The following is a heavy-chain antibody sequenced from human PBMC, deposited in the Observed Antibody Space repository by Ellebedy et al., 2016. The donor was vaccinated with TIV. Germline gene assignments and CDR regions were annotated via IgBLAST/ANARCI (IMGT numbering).Heavy chain of an antibody. CDR3: ARDLTGYSMDY. CDR1: GFTFSSYS. CDR2: INADNRAI. V-gene: IGHV3-48*04. D-gene: IGHD3-9*01. J-gene: IGHJ4*02. Sequence: GGSLRLSXAASGFTFSSYSMNWVRQAPGKGLEWVSYINADNRAIYYADFAKGRFTISRDNGKNSLYLQMNSLRVDDTAIYYCARDLTGYSMDYWGQGTLVTVSS.